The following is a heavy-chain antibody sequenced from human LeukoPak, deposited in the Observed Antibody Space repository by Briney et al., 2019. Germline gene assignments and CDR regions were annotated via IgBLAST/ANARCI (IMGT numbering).Heavy chain of an antibody. CDR1: GFTFSTYE. CDR2: ISTSGNTI. J-gene: IGHJ3*02. CDR3: ARGGSPDVFDI. Sequence: SGGSLRLSCAASGFTFSTYEMNWVRQTPGKGLEWISFISTSGNTIYYADSVRGRFTISRDNPKNSLYLQMNSLKVEDTAVYYCARGGSPDVFDIWGQGTVVTVSS. D-gene: IGHD5-12*01. V-gene: IGHV3-48*03.